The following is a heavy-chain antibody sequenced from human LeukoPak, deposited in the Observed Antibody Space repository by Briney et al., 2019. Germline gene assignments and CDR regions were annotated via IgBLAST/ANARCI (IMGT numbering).Heavy chain of an antibody. CDR2: IRQDGGLT. Sequence: GGSLRLSCAASGFTFDDYAMNWVRQAPGKGLQWVGNIRQDGGLTHYSDSVKGRFTISRDNAKRSLYLQMNSLRPEDTAVYYCARDGHSSGSFDYWGQGTLVTVSS. CDR3: ARDGHSSGSFDY. J-gene: IGHJ4*02. D-gene: IGHD3-10*01. V-gene: IGHV3-7*01. CDR1: GFTFDDYA.